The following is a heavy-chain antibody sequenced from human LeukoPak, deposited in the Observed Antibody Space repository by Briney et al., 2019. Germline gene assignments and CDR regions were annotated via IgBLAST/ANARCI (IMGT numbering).Heavy chain of an antibody. CDR1: GFTFSSYW. Sequence: PGGSLRLSCAASGFTFSSYWMSWVRQAPGKGLEWVANIKQDGSEKYYVDSVKGRFTISRDNAKNSLYLQRNSLRAEDTAVYYCARGGGFDSRGFDYWGQGTLVTVSS. J-gene: IGHJ4*02. CDR2: IKQDGSEK. V-gene: IGHV3-7*01. D-gene: IGHD3-9*01. CDR3: ARGGGFDSRGFDY.